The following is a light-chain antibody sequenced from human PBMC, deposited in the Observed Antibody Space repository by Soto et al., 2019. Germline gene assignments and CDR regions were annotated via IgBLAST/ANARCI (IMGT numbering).Light chain of an antibody. CDR3: QQYKNWPPT. J-gene: IGKJ3*01. CDR1: QSVSSN. CDR2: GAS. Sequence: EIVMTQSPATLSVSPGERATLSCRASQSVSSNLAWYQQKPGQAPRLLIYGASTRATGIPARFSGSRSGTEFTLTTSSLQSEDFALYYCQQYKNWPPTFGPGTKVDIK. V-gene: IGKV3-15*01.